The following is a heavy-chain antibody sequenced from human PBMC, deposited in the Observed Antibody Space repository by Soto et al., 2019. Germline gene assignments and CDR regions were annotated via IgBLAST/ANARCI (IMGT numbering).Heavy chain of an antibody. V-gene: IGHV3-48*01. D-gene: IGHD1-1*01. Sequence: GGSLRLSCAASGFTFSTYSMNWVRQAPGKGLEWVSYISSSSSSKIYADSVKGRFIISRDNAKNSLYLQMSSLRAEDTAVYYCATVGIEDWKKLSDQWGQGTLVTVSS. CDR1: GFTFSTYS. J-gene: IGHJ4*02. CDR2: ISSSSSSK. CDR3: ATVGIEDWKKLSDQ.